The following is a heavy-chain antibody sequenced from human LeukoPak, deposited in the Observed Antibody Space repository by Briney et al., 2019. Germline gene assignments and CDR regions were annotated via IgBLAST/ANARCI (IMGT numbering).Heavy chain of an antibody. CDR3: ARDNDHYMDV. D-gene: IGHD1-1*01. J-gene: IGHJ6*03. V-gene: IGHV3-7*01. CDR1: GFTFSSSW. CDR2: IKQDGSEK. Sequence: GGSLRLSCAASGFTFSSSWMTWVRQAPGKGLEWVANIKQDGSEKYYVDSVKGRYTISRDNAKNSLYLQMNSLRAEDTAVYYCARDNDHYMDVWGKGTTVTVS.